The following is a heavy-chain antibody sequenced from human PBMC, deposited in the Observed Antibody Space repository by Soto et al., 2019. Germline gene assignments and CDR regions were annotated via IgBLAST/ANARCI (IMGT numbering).Heavy chain of an antibody. CDR1: GFTFSGYW. Sequence: EGQLVESGGGLVQPGGSLRLSCAASGFTFSGYWMSWVRQITGKGLEWVANIKEDGSAKYYVDSVTGRFTISRDNARNSLYLQMNTLRAEDTAVYFCARDSGYCINFDCKCDAYDIRGQGTMVTASS. V-gene: IGHV3-7*05. CDR2: IKEDGSAK. J-gene: IGHJ3*02. CDR3: ARDSGYCINFDCKCDAYDI. D-gene: IGHD2-15*01.